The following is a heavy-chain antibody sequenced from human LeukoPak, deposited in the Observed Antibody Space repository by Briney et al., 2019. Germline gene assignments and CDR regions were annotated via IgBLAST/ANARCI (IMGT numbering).Heavy chain of an antibody. CDR3: ARVRDYYGSGSPRVWFDP. J-gene: IGHJ5*02. Sequence: ASVKVSCKASGYTFTGYYMHWVRQAPGQGLEWMGWINPNSGGTNYAQKFQGRVTMTRGTSISTAYMELSRLRSDDTAVYYCARVRDYYGSGSPRVWFDPWGQGTLVTVSS. V-gene: IGHV1-2*02. CDR1: GYTFTGYY. D-gene: IGHD3-10*01. CDR2: INPNSGGT.